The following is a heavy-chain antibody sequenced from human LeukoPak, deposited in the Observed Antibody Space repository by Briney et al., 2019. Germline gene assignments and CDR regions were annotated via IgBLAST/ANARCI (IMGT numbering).Heavy chain of an antibody. V-gene: IGHV4-39*07. Sequence: SETLSLTCTVSGVSISSSNSYWGWIRQPPGTGLEWIGSIYYSGNTYYNASLKSQVSISIDTSKNQFSLKLSSVTAADTAVYYCASADSWSYYFDYWGQGTLVTVSS. CDR2: IYYSGNT. D-gene: IGHD1-26*01. J-gene: IGHJ4*02. CDR3: ASADSWSYYFDY. CDR1: GVSISSSNSY.